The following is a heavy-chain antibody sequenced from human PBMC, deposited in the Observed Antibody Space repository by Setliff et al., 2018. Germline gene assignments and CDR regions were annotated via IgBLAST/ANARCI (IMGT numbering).Heavy chain of an antibody. D-gene: IGHD4-17*01. CDR1: GGSIIDSAYY. CDR3: ARHRHHDYRGSGYNWFDP. CDR2: MFHTGDR. V-gene: IGHV4-39*01. J-gene: IGHJ5*02. Sequence: PSETLSLTCTVSGGSIIDSAYYWAWIRQPPGKWLEWIGSMFHTGDRYYNRSLTSRLTMSIDTSRNHFSLRLNSVTAADAAVYYCARHRHHDYRGSGYNWFDPWGQGTRVTVSS.